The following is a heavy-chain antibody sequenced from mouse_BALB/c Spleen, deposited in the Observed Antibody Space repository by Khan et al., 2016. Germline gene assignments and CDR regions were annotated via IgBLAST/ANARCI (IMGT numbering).Heavy chain of an antibody. CDR1: GFDFSGYW. CDR2: INPDSSTI. CDR3: ARCGYYGYFDV. D-gene: IGHD2-2*01. Sequence: EVQLQESRGGLVQPGGSLKLSCAASGFDFSGYWMTWVRQAPGKGLEWIGEINPDSSTINYTPSLKDKFIISRDNAKNTLFLQMSKVRSEDTALYYCARCGYYGYFDVWGAGTTVTVSS. J-gene: IGHJ1*01. V-gene: IGHV4-1*02.